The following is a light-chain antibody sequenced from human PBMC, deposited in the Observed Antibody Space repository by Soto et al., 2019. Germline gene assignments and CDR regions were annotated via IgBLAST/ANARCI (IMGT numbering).Light chain of an antibody. CDR1: QIITNR. V-gene: IGKV1-5*01. CDR2: DAS. CDR3: QHYGGMWT. Sequence: DIQMTQSPSTLSASVGDRVTITCRASQIITNRLVWYQQKPGKAPKVLIYDASNLESGVPSRFSGIRSGTEFILTISSLQPDDFATYYCQHYGGMWTFGQVTKVEIK. J-gene: IGKJ1*01.